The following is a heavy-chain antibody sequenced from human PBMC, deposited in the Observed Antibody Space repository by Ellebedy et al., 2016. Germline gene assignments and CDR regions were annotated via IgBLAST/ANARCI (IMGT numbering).Heavy chain of an antibody. CDR2: IYHSGST. V-gene: IGHV4-30-2*01. J-gene: IGHJ4*02. Sequence: LRLXCAVSGGSISSGGYSWSWIRQPPGKGLEWIGYIYHSGSTYYNPSFKSRVTISVDTSKNQFSLKLSSVTAADTAVYYCARLTYYDILTGYCFDYWGQGTLVTVSS. D-gene: IGHD3-9*01. CDR3: ARLTYYDILTGYCFDY. CDR1: GGSISSGGYS.